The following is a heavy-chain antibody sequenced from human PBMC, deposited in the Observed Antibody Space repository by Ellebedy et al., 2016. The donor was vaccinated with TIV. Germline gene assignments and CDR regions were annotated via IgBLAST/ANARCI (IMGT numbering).Heavy chain of an antibody. J-gene: IGHJ5*02. V-gene: IGHV3-21*04. D-gene: IGHD6-19*01. Sequence: PGGSLRLSCAASGFTFNSYSMNWVRQAPGKGLEWVSSISSSSTYTNYADSVKGRFTISRDNAENSLYLRMNSLRVDDTAVYYCVGPHWLVYSWGQGTLVTVSS. CDR2: ISSSSTYT. CDR3: VGPHWLVYS. CDR1: GFTFNSYS.